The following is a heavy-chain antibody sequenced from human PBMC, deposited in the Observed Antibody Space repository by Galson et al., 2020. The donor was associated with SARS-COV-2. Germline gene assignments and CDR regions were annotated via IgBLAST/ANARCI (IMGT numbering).Heavy chain of an antibody. CDR3: VRGSCSGGRCPTVLFDY. Sequence: ALHGESLKISCAASEFTLSSYWMHWVRHVPGKGLLWVSRINSDGSSTMYADSVKGRFTISRDNAKNTLYLEMNSLRAEDTAVYYCVRGSCSGGRCPTVLFDYWGQGNLVTVSS. V-gene: IGHV3-74*03. D-gene: IGHD2-15*01. CDR1: EFTLSSYW. J-gene: IGHJ4*02. CDR2: INSDGSST.